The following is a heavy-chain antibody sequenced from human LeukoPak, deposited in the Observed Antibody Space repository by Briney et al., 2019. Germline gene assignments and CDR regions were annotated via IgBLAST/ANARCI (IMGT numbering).Heavy chain of an antibody. D-gene: IGHD5-12*01. CDR3: ARLSYSGYDFDY. V-gene: IGHV4-59*01. CDR2: IYYSEST. CDR1: GGSISRYY. Sequence: SETLSLTCTVSGGSISRYYWTWIRQPPGKGLEWIGYIYYSESTNYNPSLKSRVTISVDTSKNQFSLKLSSVTAADTAVYYCARLSYSGYDFDYWGQGTLVTVSS. J-gene: IGHJ4*02.